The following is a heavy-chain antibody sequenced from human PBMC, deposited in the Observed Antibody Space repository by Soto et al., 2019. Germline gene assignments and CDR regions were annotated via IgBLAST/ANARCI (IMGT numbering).Heavy chain of an antibody. CDR3: AKAGHHDY. J-gene: IGHJ4*02. Sequence: GGSLRLSCAASGFTFSSYGMHWVRQAPGKGLEWVAVISYDGSNKYYADSVKGRFTISRDNSKNTLYLQMNSLRAEDTAVYYCAKAGHHDYWGQGTLVTVSS. V-gene: IGHV3-30*18. CDR2: ISYDGSNK. D-gene: IGHD3-10*01. CDR1: GFTFSSYG.